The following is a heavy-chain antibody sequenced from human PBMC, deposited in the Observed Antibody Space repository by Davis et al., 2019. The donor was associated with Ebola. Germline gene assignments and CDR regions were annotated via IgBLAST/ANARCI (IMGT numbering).Heavy chain of an antibody. J-gene: IGHJ4*02. CDR3: ARGRTVTNYVDY. D-gene: IGHD4-17*01. V-gene: IGHV3-48*02. CDR1: GFNFRSYG. CDR2: ISSSGSTI. Sequence: GGSLRLSCAASGFNFRSYGMHWVRQAPGKGLEWVSSISSSGSTINYADSVKGRFTVSRDNAKNSLSLQMNSLRDEDTAVFYCARGRTVTNYVDYWGPGILVTVSS.